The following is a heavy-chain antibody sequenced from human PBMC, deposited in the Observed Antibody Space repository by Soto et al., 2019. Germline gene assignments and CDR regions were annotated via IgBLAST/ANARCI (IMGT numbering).Heavy chain of an antibody. V-gene: IGHV1-18*01. CDR3: ARGRHGDS. J-gene: IGHJ4*02. Sequence: QVHLVQSGAEVKKPGASVKVSCKGSGYDFTTYGITWVRQAPGQGLEWMAWISAHNGNTDYAQKLQGRVTVTRDTSTSTAYMELRSLRSDDTAVYYCARGRHGDSWGQGALVTVSS. CDR2: ISAHNGNT. CDR1: GYDFTTYG.